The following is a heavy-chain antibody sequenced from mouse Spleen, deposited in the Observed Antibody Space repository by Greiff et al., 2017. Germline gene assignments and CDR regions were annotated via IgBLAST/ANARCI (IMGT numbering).Heavy chain of an antibody. Sequence: QVQLQQPGAELVMPGASVKLSCKASGYTLTSYWMHWVKQRPGQGLEWIGEIDPSDSYTNYNQKFKGKATLTVDKSSSTAYMQLSSLTSEDSAVYYCARSGYYVNYWGQGTTLTVSS. CDR2: IDPSDSYT. D-gene: IGHD2-3*01. CDR1: GYTLTSYW. V-gene: IGHV1-69*01. J-gene: IGHJ2*01. CDR3: ARSGYYVNY.